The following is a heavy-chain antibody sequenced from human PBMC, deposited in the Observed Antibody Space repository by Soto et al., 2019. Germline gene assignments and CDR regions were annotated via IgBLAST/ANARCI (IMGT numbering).Heavy chain of an antibody. Sequence: GGSLRLSCAASGFTFSSYAMSWVRQAPGKGLEWVSAISGSGGSTYYADSVKGRFTISRDNSKNTLYLQMNSLRAEDTAVYYCAKESGEYSYGYEGYYFDYWGQGTLVTVSS. D-gene: IGHD5-18*01. V-gene: IGHV3-23*01. J-gene: IGHJ4*02. CDR3: AKESGEYSYGYEGYYFDY. CDR1: GFTFSSYA. CDR2: ISGSGGST.